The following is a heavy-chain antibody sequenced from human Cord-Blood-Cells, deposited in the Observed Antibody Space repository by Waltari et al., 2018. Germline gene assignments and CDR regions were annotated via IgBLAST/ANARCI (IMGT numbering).Heavy chain of an antibody. V-gene: IGHV1-8*01. D-gene: IGHD6-13*01. CDR2: MNQNSGNT. CDR3: ARGRSGSSSWYYFDY. Sequence: QVQLVQSGAEVKTPGASVKVSCKASGYTFTSYVLNWCRRATGKGLECMGWMNQNSGNTGYAQKFQGRVTMTRNTSISTAYMELSSLRSEDTAVYYCARGRSGSSSWYYFDYWGQGTLVTVSS. J-gene: IGHJ4*02. CDR1: GYTFTSYV.